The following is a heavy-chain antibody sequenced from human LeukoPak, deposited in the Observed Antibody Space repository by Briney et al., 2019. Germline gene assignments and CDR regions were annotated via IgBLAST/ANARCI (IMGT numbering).Heavy chain of an antibody. J-gene: IGHJ4*02. V-gene: IGHV4-30-4*01. Sequence: SQTLSLTCTVSGGSISSGDYYWSWIRQPPGKGLEWIGYIYYSGSTYYNPSLKSRVTISVDTSKNQFSLKLSSVTAADTAVYYCARVLVVGWLQPPGYFDYWGRGTLVTVSS. CDR2: IYYSGST. CDR3: ARVLVVGWLQPPGYFDY. D-gene: IGHD5-24*01. CDR1: GGSISSGDYY.